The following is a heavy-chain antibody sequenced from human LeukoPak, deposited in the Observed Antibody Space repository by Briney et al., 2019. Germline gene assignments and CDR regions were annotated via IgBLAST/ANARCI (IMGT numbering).Heavy chain of an antibody. CDR3: AREGRELLGGYFDY. D-gene: IGHD1-26*01. V-gene: IGHV3-20*04. J-gene: IGHJ4*02. CDR1: GFTFYDYG. Sequence: GGSLRLSCAASGFTFYDYGMSWVRQAPGKGLEWVSGINWNGGSTGYADSVKGRFTISRDNAKNSLYLQMNSLRAEDTALYYCAREGRELLGGYFDYWGQGTLVTVSS. CDR2: INWNGGST.